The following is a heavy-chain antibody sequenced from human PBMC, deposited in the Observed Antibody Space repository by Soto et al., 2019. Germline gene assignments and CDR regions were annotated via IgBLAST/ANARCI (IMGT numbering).Heavy chain of an antibody. CDR3: ARQPLDYDAFDI. D-gene: IGHD3-16*01. CDR1: GGTFSSYA. Sequence: ASVKVSCKASGGTFSSYAISWVRQAPGQGLEWMGGIIPIFGTANYAQKFQGRVTITADKSTSTAYMELSSLRSEDTAVYYCARQPLDYDAFDIWGQGTTVPVSS. V-gene: IGHV1-69*06. CDR2: IIPIFGTA. J-gene: IGHJ3*02.